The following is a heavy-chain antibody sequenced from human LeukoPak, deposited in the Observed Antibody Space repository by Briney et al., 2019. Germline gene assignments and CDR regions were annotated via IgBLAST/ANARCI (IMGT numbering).Heavy chain of an antibody. J-gene: IGHJ5*02. CDR2: IRYDGSNK. Sequence: GGSLRLSCAASGFTFSSYGMHWVRQAPGKGLEWVAFIRYDGSNKYYADSAKGRFTISRDNSKNTLYLQMNSLRAEDTAVYYCAKEGGDCSSTSCYMGWFDPWGQGTLVTVSS. D-gene: IGHD2-2*02. CDR1: GFTFSSYG. V-gene: IGHV3-30*02. CDR3: AKEGGDCSSTSCYMGWFDP.